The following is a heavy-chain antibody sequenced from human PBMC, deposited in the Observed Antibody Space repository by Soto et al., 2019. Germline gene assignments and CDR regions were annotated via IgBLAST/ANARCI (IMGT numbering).Heavy chain of an antibody. CDR1: GVTFSSYA. V-gene: IGHV1-69*13. CDR2: IIPIFGTA. CDR3: ASSEGFWSGFYLQKQRYGMDV. J-gene: IGHJ6*02. D-gene: IGHD3-3*01. Sequence: VASVKVSCKASGVTFSSYAISWVRQAPGQGLEWMGGIIPIFGTANYAQEFQGRVTITADESTSTAYMELSSLRSEDTAVYYCASSEGFWSGFYLQKQRYGMDVWGQGTTVTVSS.